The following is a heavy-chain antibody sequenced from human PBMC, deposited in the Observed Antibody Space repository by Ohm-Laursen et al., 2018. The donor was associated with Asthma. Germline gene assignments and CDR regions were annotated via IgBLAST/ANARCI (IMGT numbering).Heavy chain of an antibody. CDR1: GFTFSSYA. Sequence: SLRLSCAASGFTFSSYAMHWVRQAPGKGLEWVAVISYDGSNKYYADSVKGRFTISRDNSMNTLYLQMNSLRAEDTAVYYCARESRGYFDYWGQGTLVTVSS. V-gene: IGHV3-30-3*01. CDR2: ISYDGSNK. CDR3: ARESRGYFDY. J-gene: IGHJ4*02.